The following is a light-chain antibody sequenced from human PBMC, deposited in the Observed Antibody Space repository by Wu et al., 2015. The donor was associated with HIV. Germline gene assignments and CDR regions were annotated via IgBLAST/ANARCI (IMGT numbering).Light chain of an antibody. V-gene: IGKV3-20*01. CDR2: GAS. Sequence: EIVLTQSPGTLSLSPGERATLSCRASQSVSSFLAWYQQRPGQAPGLLISGASTRATGIPDRFSGSGSGTDFTLTISRLEPEDFAVYYCQQYYSSPLTFGGGTKVVIK. CDR3: QQYYSSPLT. J-gene: IGKJ4*01. CDR1: QSVSSF.